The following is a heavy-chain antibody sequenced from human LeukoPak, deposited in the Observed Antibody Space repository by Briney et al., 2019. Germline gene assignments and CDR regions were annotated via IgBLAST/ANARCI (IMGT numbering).Heavy chain of an antibody. V-gene: IGHV4-39*01. CDR2: IYYSGST. Sequence: PSETLSLTCTVSGGSISSSSYYWGWIRQPPGKGLEWIGSIYYSGSTYYNPSLKSRVTISVDTSKNQFSLKLSSVTAGDTAVYYCARHANYDRLEAAVTYWGQGTLVTVSS. CDR3: ARHANYDRLEAAVTY. D-gene: IGHD6-13*01. CDR1: GGSISSSSYY. J-gene: IGHJ4*02.